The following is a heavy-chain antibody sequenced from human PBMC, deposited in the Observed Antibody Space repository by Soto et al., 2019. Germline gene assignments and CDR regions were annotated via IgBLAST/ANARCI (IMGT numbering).Heavy chain of an antibody. V-gene: IGHV3-11*01. D-gene: IGHD3-22*01. J-gene: IGHJ4*02. CDR1: GFTFSDYY. CDR3: ARESYGNYGY. Sequence: QVQLVESGGGSVTPGGSLRLSCVASGFTFSDYYMSWIRQAPGKGLEWVSYISTSGTTIYTDSVKGRFTSSRDNANNSLFLQMNSMRAEDTAVYYCARESYGNYGYWGQGTLVTVSS. CDR2: ISTSGTTI.